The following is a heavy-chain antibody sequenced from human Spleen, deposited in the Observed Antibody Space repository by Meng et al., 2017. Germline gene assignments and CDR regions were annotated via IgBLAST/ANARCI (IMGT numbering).Heavy chain of an antibody. CDR1: GGSISSSSYY. CDR3: ARDVSDSSGNYYFDY. V-gene: IGHV4-39*07. Sequence: SETLSLTCTVSGGSISSSSYYWGWIRQPPGKGLEWIGSIYYSGSTYYNPSLKSRVTISVDTSKNQFSLKLSSVTAADTAMYYCARDVSDSSGNYYFDYWGQGTLVTGAS. CDR2: IYYSGST. D-gene: IGHD3-22*01. J-gene: IGHJ4*02.